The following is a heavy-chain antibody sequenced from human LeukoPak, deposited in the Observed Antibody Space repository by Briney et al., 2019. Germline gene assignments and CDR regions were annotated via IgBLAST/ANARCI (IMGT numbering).Heavy chain of an antibody. CDR1: GFTFSSYS. J-gene: IGHJ4*02. CDR3: AKDRRYSSSSGGSDY. Sequence: GGSLRLSCAASGFTFSSYSMNWVRQAPGKGLEWVSYISSSSNTIYYADSVKGRFTISRDNAKNSLYLQMNNLRAEDTAVYYCAKDRRYSSSSGGSDYWGQGTLVTVSS. D-gene: IGHD6-6*01. CDR2: ISSSSNTI. V-gene: IGHV3-48*01.